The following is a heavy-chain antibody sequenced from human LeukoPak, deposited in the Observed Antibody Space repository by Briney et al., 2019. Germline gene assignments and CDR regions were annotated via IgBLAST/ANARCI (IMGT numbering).Heavy chain of an antibody. CDR1: GGSFSGYY. D-gene: IGHD6-19*01. J-gene: IGHJ4*02. CDR2: INHSGST. CDR3: ARERAVAAPRELIFDY. V-gene: IGHV4-34*01. Sequence: SETLSPTCAVYGGSFSGYYWSWIRQPPGKGLEWIGEINHSGSTNYNPSLKSRVTISVDTSKNQFSLKLSSVTAADTAVYYCARERAVAAPRELIFDYWGQGTLVTVSS.